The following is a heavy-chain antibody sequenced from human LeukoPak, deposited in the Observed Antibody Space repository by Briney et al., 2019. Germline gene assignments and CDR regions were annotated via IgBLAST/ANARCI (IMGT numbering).Heavy chain of an antibody. Sequence: PGESLRLSCVLSGLTFRDAWMSWVRQAPGKGLEWVGRIRNDRITDYAAPGQGRFSISRDNSKNTFYLQMNSLRTEDTGMYFCTWMATIFTVDYWGQGTLVTVSS. CDR2: IRNDRIT. CDR1: GLTFRDAW. V-gene: IGHV3-15*01. CDR3: TWMATIFTVDY. J-gene: IGHJ4*02. D-gene: IGHD5-12*01.